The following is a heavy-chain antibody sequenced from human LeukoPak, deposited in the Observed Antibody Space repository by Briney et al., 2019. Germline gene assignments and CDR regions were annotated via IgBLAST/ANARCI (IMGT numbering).Heavy chain of an antibody. CDR3: ARDVRELAYCSGGSCQTIDY. CDR1: GFTFSSYG. D-gene: IGHD2-15*01. CDR2: IWYDGSNK. J-gene: IGHJ4*02. Sequence: GGSLRLSCAASGFTFSSYGMHWVRQAPGKGLEWVAVIWYDGSNKYYADSVKGRFTISRDNSKNTLYLQMNSLRAEDTAVYYCARDVRELAYCSGGSCQTIDYWGQRTLVTVSS. V-gene: IGHV3-33*01.